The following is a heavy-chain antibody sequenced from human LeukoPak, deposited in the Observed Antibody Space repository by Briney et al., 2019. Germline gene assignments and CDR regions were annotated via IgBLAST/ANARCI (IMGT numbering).Heavy chain of an antibody. J-gene: IGHJ4*02. CDR3: ARGFGGWYYFDY. CDR1: GFTFSSYS. Sequence: GGSLRLYCAASGFTFSSYSMNRVRHAPGKGLEGVSSLSSSSSYICYADSVKGRFTSSRDNAKSSLYLQMNSLRAEDTAVYYCARGFGGWYYFDYWGQGTLVTVSS. V-gene: IGHV3-21*01. D-gene: IGHD6-19*01. CDR2: LSSSSSYI.